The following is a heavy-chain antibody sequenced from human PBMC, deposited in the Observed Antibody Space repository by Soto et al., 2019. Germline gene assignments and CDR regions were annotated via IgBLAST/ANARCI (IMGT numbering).Heavy chain of an antibody. Sequence: GGSLRLSCAASGFSVSSNYVNWVRQAPGKGLEWVSVIYSGGSTYYADSVKGRFTISRDNSKNTLYLQMNSLRAEDTAMYYCAVKLGKYSGEFNYWGQGTQVTVSS. J-gene: IGHJ4*02. CDR1: GFSVSSNY. V-gene: IGHV3-53*01. D-gene: IGHD5-12*01. CDR2: IYSGGST. CDR3: AVKLGKYSGEFNY.